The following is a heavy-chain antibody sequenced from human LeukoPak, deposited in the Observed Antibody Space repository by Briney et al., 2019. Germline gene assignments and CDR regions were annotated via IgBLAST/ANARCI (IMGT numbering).Heavy chain of an antibody. Sequence: KASETLSLTCTVSGGSISNGLYYWDWIRQLPGKGLEWIGSVLFTGSAWVNPPLNSRVTMSVDTTKNQFSLKLRSVSAGDTAVYYCARRGSGNGGTYAGMDVWGQGTTVTVSS. CDR2: VLFTGSA. V-gene: IGHV4-39*01. D-gene: IGHD4/OR15-4a*01. CDR1: GGSISNGLYY. CDR3: ARRGSGNGGTYAGMDV. J-gene: IGHJ6*02.